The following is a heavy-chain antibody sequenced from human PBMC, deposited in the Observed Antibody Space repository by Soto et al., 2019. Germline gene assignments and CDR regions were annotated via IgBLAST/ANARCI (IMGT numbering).Heavy chain of an antibody. Sequence: EVQLVESGGGLVQPGGSLRLSCAASGFTFSSYWMSWVRQAPGKGLEWVANIKQDGSEKYYVDSVKGRFTISRDNAKNSLYLQMNSLRAVDTAVYYCARATDIVLMVYAATNYYFDYWGQGTLVTVSS. D-gene: IGHD2-8*01. CDR2: IKQDGSEK. V-gene: IGHV3-7*01. CDR3: ARATDIVLMVYAATNYYFDY. CDR1: GFTFSSYW. J-gene: IGHJ4*02.